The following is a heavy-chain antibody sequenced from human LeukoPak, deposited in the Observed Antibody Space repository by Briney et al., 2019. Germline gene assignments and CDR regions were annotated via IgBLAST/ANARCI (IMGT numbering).Heavy chain of an antibody. CDR2: ISGSGGST. D-gene: IGHD3-10*01. CDR1: GLTFSSYA. J-gene: IGHJ6*02. Sequence: PGGSLRLSCAASGLTFSSYAMSWVRQAPGKGLEWVSAISGSGGSTYYADSVKGRFTISRDNSKNTPYLQMNSRRAEDTAVYYCAKGFRGGYYYYYGMDVWGQGTTVTVSS. V-gene: IGHV3-23*01. CDR3: AKGFRGGYYYYYGMDV.